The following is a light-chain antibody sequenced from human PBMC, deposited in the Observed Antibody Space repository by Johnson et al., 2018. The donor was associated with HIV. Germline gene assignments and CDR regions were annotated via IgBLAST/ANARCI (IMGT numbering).Light chain of an antibody. CDR1: SSNIGNNY. J-gene: IGLJ1*01. V-gene: IGLV1-51*01. Sequence: QSVLTQPPSVSAAPGQKVTISCSGSSSNIGNNYVSWYQQVPGAAPKLLIYDNNKRPSGIPDRFSGSKSGTSATLGITGLQTGDEADYYCGTWDSSLMTGFVGTGTKVTVL. CDR2: DNN. CDR3: GTWDSSLMTGF.